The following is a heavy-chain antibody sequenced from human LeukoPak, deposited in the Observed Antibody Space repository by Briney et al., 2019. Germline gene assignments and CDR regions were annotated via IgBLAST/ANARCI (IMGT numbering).Heavy chain of an antibody. CDR1: GYTFTSYG. CDR3: ARDPAMIVESYYFDY. Sequence: RASVKVSCKASGYTFTSYGISWVRQAPGQGLKWMGWISAYNGNTNYAQKLQGRVTMTTDTSTSTAYMELRSLRSDDTAVYYCARDPAMIVESYYFDYWGQGTLVTVSS. V-gene: IGHV1-18*01. D-gene: IGHD3-22*01. CDR2: ISAYNGNT. J-gene: IGHJ4*02.